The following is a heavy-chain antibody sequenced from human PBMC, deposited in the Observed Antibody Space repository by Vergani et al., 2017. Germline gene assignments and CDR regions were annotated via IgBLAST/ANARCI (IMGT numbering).Heavy chain of an antibody. CDR2: INHSGST. CDR3: ARHLAYCGGDCYPYYYGMDV. Sequence: QVQLQESGPGLVKPSETLSLTCAVYGGSFSGYYWSWIRQPPGKGLEWIGEINHSGSTYYNPSLKSRVTISVDTSKNQFSLKLSSVTAADTAVYYCARHLAYCGGDCYPYYYGMDVWGQGTTVTVSS. CDR1: GGSFSGYY. J-gene: IGHJ6*02. V-gene: IGHV4-34*01. D-gene: IGHD2-21*02.